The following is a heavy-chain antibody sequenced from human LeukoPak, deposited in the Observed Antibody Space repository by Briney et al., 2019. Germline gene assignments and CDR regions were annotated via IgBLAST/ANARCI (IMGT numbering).Heavy chain of an antibody. CDR3: ARSFLDYMDV. CDR2: IYKSGTT. D-gene: IGHD2/OR15-2a*01. J-gene: IGHJ6*03. V-gene: IGHV4-4*07. CDR1: GESVNPYY. Sequence: SETLSLTCTVSGESVNPYYWNWLRQSAGKGLEWIGHIYKSGTTNFNPSLTSRVTISLDTSRNQFSLKLRSVTAADTAVYFCARSFLDYMDVWGKGTTVTVSS.